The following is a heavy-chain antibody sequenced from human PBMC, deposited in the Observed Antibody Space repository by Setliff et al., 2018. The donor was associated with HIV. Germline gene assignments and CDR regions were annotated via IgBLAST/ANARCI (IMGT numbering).Heavy chain of an antibody. D-gene: IGHD3-10*02. CDR1: GYTFTSYG. Sequence: ASVKVSCKASGYTFTSYGISWVRQAPGQGLEWMGWISAYNGNTNYAQKLQGHVTISADRSISTAYLQWSSLKASDTAIYYCARHRVDISMLVVQDPGAFDTWGQGTMVTVS. V-gene: IGHV1-18*01. CDR3: ARHRVDISMLVVQDPGAFDT. CDR2: ISAYNGNT. J-gene: IGHJ3*02.